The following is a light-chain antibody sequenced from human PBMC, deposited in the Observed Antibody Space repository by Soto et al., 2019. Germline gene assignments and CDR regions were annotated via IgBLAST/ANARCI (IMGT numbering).Light chain of an antibody. J-gene: IGLJ1*01. CDR2: EVN. CDR3: SSFADSSVRDYV. V-gene: IGLV2-14*01. Sequence: QSALTQPASVSASPGQSITISCTGTSSDVGGYKFVSWYQHHPGKAPKLMIYEVNNRPSGVSNRFSGSKSGNTASLTISGLQADDEADYYCSSFADSSVRDYVFGGGTKLTVL. CDR1: SSDVGGYKF.